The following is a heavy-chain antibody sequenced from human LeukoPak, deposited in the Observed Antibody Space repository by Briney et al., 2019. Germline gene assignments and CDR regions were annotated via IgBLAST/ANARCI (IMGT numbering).Heavy chain of an antibody. CDR1: GFTFSSFW. D-gene: IGHD5-12*01. CDR3: AKDGPYSGYDYFDY. J-gene: IGHJ4*02. V-gene: IGHV3-23*01. CDR2: ISGSGGST. Sequence: GGSLRLSCAASGFTFSSFWMNWVRQAPGKGLEWVSAISGSGGSTYYADSVKGRFTISRDNSKNTPYLQMNSLRAEDTAVYYCAKDGPYSGYDYFDYWGQGTLVTVSS.